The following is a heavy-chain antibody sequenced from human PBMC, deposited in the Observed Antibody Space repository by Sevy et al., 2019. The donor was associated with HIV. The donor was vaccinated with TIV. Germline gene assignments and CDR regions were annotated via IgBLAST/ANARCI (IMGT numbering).Heavy chain of an antibody. V-gene: IGHV3-23*01. Sequence: GGSLRLSFAASGFTFDDNGMSWVRQAPGKGLEWVSTLIGGGSRTYYADSVTGRFTISRDNSRNTLYLQMNSLRAEDTAVYYCAKRRVQSGLSGGGANYGWDVCGQRTTVTVSS. D-gene: IGHD2-8*02. CDR1: GFTFDDNG. CDR3: AKRRVQSGLSGGGANYGWDV. J-gene: IGHJ6*02. CDR2: LIGGGSRT.